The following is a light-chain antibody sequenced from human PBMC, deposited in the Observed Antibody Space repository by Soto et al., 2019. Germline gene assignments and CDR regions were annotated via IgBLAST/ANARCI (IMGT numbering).Light chain of an antibody. Sequence: DIQMTQSPSSLSASVGDRVTISCRASQSISTYLNWYQQKPGKAPNLLIYTASSLQSGVPSRFSGSGSGTDFTPTITSLQPEDFATYYCQQSYRTPPLTFGGGTKVEIK. V-gene: IGKV1-39*01. CDR3: QQSYRTPPLT. J-gene: IGKJ4*01. CDR2: TAS. CDR1: QSISTY.